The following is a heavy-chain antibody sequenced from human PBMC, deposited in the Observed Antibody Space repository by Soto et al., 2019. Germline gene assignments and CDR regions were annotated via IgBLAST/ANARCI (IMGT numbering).Heavy chain of an antibody. CDR2: ISYDGSNK. CDR3: AKSMFESFGSGHTYDTDFDY. Sequence: GGSLRLSCAASGFTFSSYGMHWVRQAPGKGLEWVALISYDGSNKYYADSVKGRFAISRDNSKSTLYLQMNSLRVEDTAVYYCAKSMFESFGSGHTYDTDFDYWGQGTLVTVSS. J-gene: IGHJ4*02. V-gene: IGHV3-30*18. CDR1: GFTFSSYG. D-gene: IGHD2-15*01.